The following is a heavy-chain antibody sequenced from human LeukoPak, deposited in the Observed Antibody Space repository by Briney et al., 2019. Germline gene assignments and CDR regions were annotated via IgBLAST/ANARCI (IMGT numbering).Heavy chain of an antibody. J-gene: IGHJ1*01. CDR2: ISAYNGDT. CDR1: GYTFPSYG. CDR3: ARAVLTLAATRYFQY. Sequence: ASVKVSFKASGYTFPSYGVSWVRQAPGQGLEWMGWISAYNGDTSYSQKLQGRVTMTTDTSTSTAYMELRSLRSDDTAVYYCARAVLTLAATRYFQYWGQGTLVTVSS. V-gene: IGHV1-18*01. D-gene: IGHD2-15*01.